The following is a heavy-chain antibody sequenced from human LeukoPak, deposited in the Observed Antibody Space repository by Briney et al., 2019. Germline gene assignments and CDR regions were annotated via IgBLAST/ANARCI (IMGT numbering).Heavy chain of an antibody. CDR3: ARVRLSSGYSN. D-gene: IGHD3-22*01. J-gene: IGHJ4*02. V-gene: IGHV4-59*02. CDR1: GASVSDYY. CDR2: VYNSGIT. Sequence: SETLSLTCSVSGASVSDYYCNWIRQPPEKGLEWIGYVYNSGITNYNPSLRSRVTISVDTSKSQFSLKLNSVTAADTAVYYCARVRLSSGYSNWGQGTLVTVSS.